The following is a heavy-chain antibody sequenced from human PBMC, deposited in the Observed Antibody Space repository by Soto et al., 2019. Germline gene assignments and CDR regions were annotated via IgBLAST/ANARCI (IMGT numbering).Heavy chain of an antibody. CDR1: GFTFSSFV. J-gene: IGHJ4*02. Sequence: EVQLLESGGGLVQPGESLRLSCAASGFTFSSFVMSWVRQAPGKGLECVSAITGSGSSTHSADSVKGRFTISRDNSKNTLYLQMNSLRAEDTAVYYCAKGWPLENSVWYGPFDYWGQGTLVTVSS. V-gene: IGHV3-23*01. CDR2: ITGSGSST. D-gene: IGHD6-19*01. CDR3: AKGWPLENSVWYGPFDY.